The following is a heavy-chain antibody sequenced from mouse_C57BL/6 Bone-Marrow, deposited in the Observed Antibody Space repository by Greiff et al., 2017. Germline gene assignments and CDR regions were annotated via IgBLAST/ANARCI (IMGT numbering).Heavy chain of an antibody. D-gene: IGHD1-1*01. CDR2: IDPEDGET. V-gene: IGHV14-2*01. J-gene: IGHJ2*01. CDR1: GFNIQAYY. Sequence: EVQLQQSGAALVKPGASVKLSCTASGFNIQAYYLHWVKQRTEQGLEWIGRIDPEDGETKYAPKFQDTATIPADTSSHPAYLKLSSLTSEDTAVYYCTRSLRYYGKNYGGQGTTRTGSS. CDR3: TRSLRYYGKNY.